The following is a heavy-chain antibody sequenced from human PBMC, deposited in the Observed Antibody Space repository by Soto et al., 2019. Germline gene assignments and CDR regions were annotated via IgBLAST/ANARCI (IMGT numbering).Heavy chain of an antibody. CDR3: AKNGDFWSWGMDV. CDR2: ISSSGDAT. Sequence: EVQLLESGGDLIQPGGSLRLSCAASGFTFSTYAMTWVRQAPGKGLEWVSIISSSGDATYYLDSVKGRFTISRDNSRNTLNLQMNSLRVEDTAVYYCAKNGDFWSWGMDVWGLGTTVTVSS. D-gene: IGHD3-3*01. V-gene: IGHV3-23*01. J-gene: IGHJ6*02. CDR1: GFTFSTYA.